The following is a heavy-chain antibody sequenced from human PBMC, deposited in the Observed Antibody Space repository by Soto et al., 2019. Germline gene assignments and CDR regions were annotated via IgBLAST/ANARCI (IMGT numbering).Heavy chain of an antibody. CDR3: TKIQGMEVWEYSFDF. V-gene: IGHV3-23*01. Sequence: EVRLLESGGGLVQPGGSLRLSCAASGFTFSSFAMSWVRQSPGRGPEWISRVFGGGYGPSYADSLKGRFTISRDNSKNTLYLQMDSLRAEDTATYYCTKIQGMEVWEYSFDFWGQGTLVTVSS. CDR1: GFTFSSFA. D-gene: IGHD2-8*02. CDR2: VFGGGYGP. J-gene: IGHJ4*02.